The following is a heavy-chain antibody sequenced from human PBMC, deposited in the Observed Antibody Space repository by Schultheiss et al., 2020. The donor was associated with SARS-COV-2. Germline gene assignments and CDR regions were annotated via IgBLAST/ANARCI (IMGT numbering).Heavy chain of an antibody. J-gene: IGHJ4*02. Sequence: SETLSLTCSVSGDFVRSSGYYWNWIRQPPRKGLEWIGYGYYDGSTNYNPSLRSRVTISVDTSKNQFSLKLSSVTAADTAVYFCARSTVTTSDYWGQGTLVTVSS. CDR1: GDFVRSSGYY. CDR2: GYYDGST. D-gene: IGHD4-17*01. CDR3: ARSTVTTSDY. V-gene: IGHV4-61*08.